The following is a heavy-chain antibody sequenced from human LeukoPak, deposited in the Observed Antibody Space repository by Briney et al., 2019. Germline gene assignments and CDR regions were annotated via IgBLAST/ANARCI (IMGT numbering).Heavy chain of an antibody. J-gene: IGHJ3*02. D-gene: IGHD2-2*01. CDR1: GYTFTGYY. CDR3: ARVQGYCSSTSCYHAFDI. CDR2: IIPIFGTA. V-gene: IGHV1-69*13. Sequence: SVKVSCKASGYTFTGYYMHWVRQAPGQGLEWMGGIIPIFGTANYAQKFQGRVTITADESTSTAYMELSNLRSEDTAVYYCARVQGYCSSTSCYHAFDIWGQGTMVTVSS.